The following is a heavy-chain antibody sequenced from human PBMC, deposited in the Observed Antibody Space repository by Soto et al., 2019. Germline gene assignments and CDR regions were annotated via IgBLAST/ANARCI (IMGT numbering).Heavy chain of an antibody. CDR1: GFTFSRDA. J-gene: IGHJ6*02. CDR3: VKGGASRPYSYYGMDV. Sequence: GGSLRLSCSASGFTFSRDAMHWVRQPPGKGLEYVSAMNTNGGSTYYAESVKGRFTISRDNSKNTLFLQMSSLRVEDTAVYYCVKGGASRPYSYYGMDVWGQGTTVTVSS. CDR2: MNTNGGST. V-gene: IGHV3-64D*06. D-gene: IGHD6-6*01.